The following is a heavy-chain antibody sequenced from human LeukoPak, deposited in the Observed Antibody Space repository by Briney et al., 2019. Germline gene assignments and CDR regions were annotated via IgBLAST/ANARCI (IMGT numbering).Heavy chain of an antibody. Sequence: PGGSLRLSCAASGFTFSSYGMHWVRQAPGKGLEWVAVISYDGSNKYYADSVKGRFTISRDNSKNTLYLQMNSLRADDTAVYYCARVFRGMAAAGRRKEGDYYFDYWGQGTLVTVSS. CDR2: ISYDGSNK. CDR3: ARVFRGMAAAGRRKEGDYYFDY. J-gene: IGHJ4*02. CDR1: GFTFSSYG. D-gene: IGHD6-13*01. V-gene: IGHV3-30*03.